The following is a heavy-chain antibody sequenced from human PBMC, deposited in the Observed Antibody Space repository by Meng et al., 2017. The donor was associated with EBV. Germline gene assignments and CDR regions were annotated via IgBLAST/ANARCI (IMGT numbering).Heavy chain of an antibody. CDR1: GGSISSSNDY. CDR3: ARVKTFMVPDWFDP. D-gene: IGHD3-3*02. Sequence: QLQLQESGPGLVKPSEXLSLTCTVSGGSISSSNDYWGWIRQPPGKGLEWIGSMYYSGSTYYNPSLKSRVTISVETSKNQFSLNLSSVTAADTAVYYCARVKTFMVPDWFDPGGQGTLVTVSS. V-gene: IGHV4-39*07. J-gene: IGHJ5*02. CDR2: MYYSGST.